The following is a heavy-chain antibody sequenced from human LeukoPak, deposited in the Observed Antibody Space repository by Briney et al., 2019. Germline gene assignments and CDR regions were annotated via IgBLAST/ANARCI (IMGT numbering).Heavy chain of an antibody. J-gene: IGHJ4*02. CDR1: GGSISSGSYY. CDR2: IYTSGST. CDR3: ARYSSSWDN. Sequence: SETLSLTCTVSGGSISSGSYYWSWIRQPAGKGLEWIGRIYTSGSTNYNPSLKSRVTISVDTSKNQFSLKLSSVTAADTAVYYCARYSSSWDNWGQGTLVTVSS. V-gene: IGHV4-61*02. D-gene: IGHD6-13*01.